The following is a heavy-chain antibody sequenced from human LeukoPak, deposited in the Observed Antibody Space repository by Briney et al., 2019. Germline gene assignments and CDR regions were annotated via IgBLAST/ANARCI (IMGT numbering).Heavy chain of an antibody. Sequence: GGSLRLSCAASGFTFSSYSINWVRQAPGKGLEWVPSISGSSSYIYYADSVKGRFTISRDNAKNSLYLQMNSLRAEDTAVYYCARLEGYCSGGSCYYYYGMDVWGKGTTVTVSS. CDR3: ARLEGYCSGGSCYYYYGMDV. V-gene: IGHV3-21*01. CDR2: ISGSSSYI. D-gene: IGHD2-15*01. J-gene: IGHJ6*04. CDR1: GFTFSSYS.